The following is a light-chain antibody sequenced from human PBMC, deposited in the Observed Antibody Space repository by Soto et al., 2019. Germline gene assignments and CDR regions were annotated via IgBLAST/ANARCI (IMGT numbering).Light chain of an antibody. J-gene: IGKJ3*01. V-gene: IGKV1-39*01. CDR1: QSISSY. CDR2: AAS. Sequence: DIQMTQSPSSLSASVGDRVTITCRASQSISSYLNWYQQKPGKAPKLLIYAASSLQSGVPSRFSGSGSGTDFTFTISSLQPEDIATYYCQQYHSLPFTFGPGTKLDIK. CDR3: QQYHSLPFT.